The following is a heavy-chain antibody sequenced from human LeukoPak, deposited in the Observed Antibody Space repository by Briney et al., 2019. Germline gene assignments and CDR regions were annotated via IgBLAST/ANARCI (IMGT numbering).Heavy chain of an antibody. V-gene: IGHV4-38-2*02. J-gene: IGHJ3*02. D-gene: IGHD3-22*01. Sequence: SETLSLTCTVSGYSISSGYYWGWIRQPPGKGLEWIGSIYHSGSTYYNPSLKGRVTISVDTSKNQFSLKLSSVTAADTAVYYCARGGFRTMRSAFDIWGQGTMVTVSS. CDR3: ARGGFRTMRSAFDI. CDR2: IYHSGST. CDR1: GYSISSGYY.